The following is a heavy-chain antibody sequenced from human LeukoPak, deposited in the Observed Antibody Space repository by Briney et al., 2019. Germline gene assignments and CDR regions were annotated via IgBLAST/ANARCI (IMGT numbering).Heavy chain of an antibody. CDR1: GFTFSSYG. D-gene: IGHD2-15*01. CDR2: IRYDGSNK. Sequence: GGSLRLSCAASGFTFSSYGMHWVRQAPGRGLEWVAFIRYDGSNKYYADSVKGRFTISRDNSKNTLYLQMNSLRAEDTAVYYCAKDMLGYCSGGSCPGFDYWGQGTLVTVSS. V-gene: IGHV3-30*02. J-gene: IGHJ4*02. CDR3: AKDMLGYCSGGSCPGFDY.